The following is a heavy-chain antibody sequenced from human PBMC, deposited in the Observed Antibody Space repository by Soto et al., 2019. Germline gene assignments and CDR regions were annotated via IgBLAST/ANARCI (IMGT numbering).Heavy chain of an antibody. Sequence: QVQLVESGGGVVQPGRSLRLSCAASGFTFSSYCMHWVRQAPGKGLEWVAVISYDGSNKYYADSVKGRFTISRDNSKNTLYLQMNSLRAEDTAVYYCAKLGGSGYSGYGLFDYWGQGTLVTVSS. CDR3: AKLGGSGYSGYGLFDY. J-gene: IGHJ4*02. D-gene: IGHD5-12*01. CDR1: GFTFSSYC. V-gene: IGHV3-30*18. CDR2: ISYDGSNK.